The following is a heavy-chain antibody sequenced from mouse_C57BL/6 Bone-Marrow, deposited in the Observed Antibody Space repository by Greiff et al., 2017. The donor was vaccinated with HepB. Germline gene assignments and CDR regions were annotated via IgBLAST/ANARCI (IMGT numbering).Heavy chain of an antibody. CDR1: GFTFSDYY. Sequence: EVKLMESGGGLVQPGGSLKLSCAASGFTFSDYYMYWVRQTPEKRLEWVAYISNGGGSTYYPDTVKGRFTISRDNAKNTLYLQMSRLKSEDTAMYYCARHGDGSSYYAIDYWGQGTSVTVSS. CDR2: ISNGGGST. J-gene: IGHJ4*01. CDR3: ARHGDGSSYYAIDY. V-gene: IGHV5-12*01. D-gene: IGHD1-1*01.